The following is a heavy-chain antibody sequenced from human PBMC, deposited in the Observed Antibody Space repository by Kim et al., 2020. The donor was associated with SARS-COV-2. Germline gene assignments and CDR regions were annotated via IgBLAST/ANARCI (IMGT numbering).Heavy chain of an antibody. D-gene: IGHD3-10*01. Sequence: SVKVSCKASGGTFSSYAISWVRQAPGQGLEWMGGIIPIFGTANYAQKFQGRVTITADESTSTAYMELSSLRSEDTAVYYCARDPPGSQTLFFHYYYGMDVWGQGTTVTVSS. J-gene: IGHJ6*02. CDR2: IIPIFGTA. V-gene: IGHV1-69*13. CDR1: GGTFSSYA. CDR3: ARDPPGSQTLFFHYYYGMDV.